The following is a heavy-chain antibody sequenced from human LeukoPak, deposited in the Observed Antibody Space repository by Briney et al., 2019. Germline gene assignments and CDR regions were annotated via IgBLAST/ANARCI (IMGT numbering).Heavy chain of an antibody. CDR1: GYTFTGYY. V-gene: IGHV1-2*06. D-gene: IGHD3-22*01. CDR3: ARSPNYSDSSGYYYVSDS. Sequence: GASVKVSCKASGYTFTGYYIHWVRQAPGQGLEWMGRINPNSNDINYAQRFQGRVTMTRDTSISTAYMELSRLRSDDTAVYYCARSPNYSDSSGYYYVSDSWGQGTLVTVSS. J-gene: IGHJ4*02. CDR2: INPNSNDI.